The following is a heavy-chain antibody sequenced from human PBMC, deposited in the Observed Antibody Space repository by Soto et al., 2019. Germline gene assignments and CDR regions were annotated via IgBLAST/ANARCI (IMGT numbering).Heavy chain of an antibody. J-gene: IGHJ5*02. D-gene: IGHD3-22*01. CDR3: ARDHDYYDNWFDP. CDR1: GFTFSSYS. V-gene: IGHV3-21*01. CDR2: ISSSSSYI. Sequence: GSLRLSCAASGFTFSSYSMNWVRQAPGKGLEWVSSISSSSSYIYYADSVKGRFTISRDNAKNSLYLQMNSLRAEDTAVYYCARDHDYYDNWFDPWGQGTLVTVSS.